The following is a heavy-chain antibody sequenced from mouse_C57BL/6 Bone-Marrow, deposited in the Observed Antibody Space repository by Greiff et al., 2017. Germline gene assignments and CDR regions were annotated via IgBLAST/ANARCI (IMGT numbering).Heavy chain of an antibody. D-gene: IGHD1-1*01. J-gene: IGHJ2*02. Sequence: QVQLQQPGAELVMPGASVKLSCKASGYTFTSYWMHWVKQRPGQGLAWIGKIDPSDSYTNYNQKFKGKSTLTVDKSSSTAYMQLSSLTSEDSAVYYCARSNYYGSSYDYWGQGTSLTVSS. CDR3: ARSNYYGSSYDY. CDR2: IDPSDSYT. CDR1: GYTFTSYW. V-gene: IGHV1-69*01.